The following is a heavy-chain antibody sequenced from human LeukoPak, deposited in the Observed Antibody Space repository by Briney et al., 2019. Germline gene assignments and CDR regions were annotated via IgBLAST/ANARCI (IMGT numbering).Heavy chain of an antibody. CDR1: GFSLSTRE. Sequence: GGSLRLSCEASGFSLSTREMNWVRQAPGKGPEWVSYIISSGSTIYYADSVQGRFTTSRDNAKTLLFLQMNSLRPEDTGVYYCARIDRDFYYMDVWGKGTTVTVSS. D-gene: IGHD3-22*01. CDR2: IISSGSTI. J-gene: IGHJ6*03. V-gene: IGHV3-48*03. CDR3: ARIDRDFYYMDV.